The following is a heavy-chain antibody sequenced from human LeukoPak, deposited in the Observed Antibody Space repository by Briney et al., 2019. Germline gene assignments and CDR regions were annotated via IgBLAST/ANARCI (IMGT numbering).Heavy chain of an antibody. D-gene: IGHD2-8*01. CDR2: IYPSGST. Sequence: SETLSLTCTVSGGSISTYYWSWIRQPAGEGLEWIGRIYPSGSTNYNPSLRSRVTISVDTSKNQFSLKLSSVTAADTAVYYCARELGYCSNGVCYTEGFDYWGQGTLVTVSS. CDR1: GGSISTYY. J-gene: IGHJ4*02. V-gene: IGHV4-4*07. CDR3: ARELGYCSNGVCYTEGFDY.